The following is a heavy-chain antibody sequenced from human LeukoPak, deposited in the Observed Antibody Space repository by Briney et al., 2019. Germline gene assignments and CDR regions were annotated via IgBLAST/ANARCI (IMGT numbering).Heavy chain of an antibody. V-gene: IGHV1-24*01. CDR1: GYTLTELS. CDR2: FDPEDGDI. Sequence: ASVKVSCKVSGYTLTELSMHWVRQAPGKGPEWMGGFDPEDGDIIYAQKFKGRVTMTEGTSTDTAYMELSSLRSEDTAVYYCATEGGYCTDNSCYEFDSWGQGTLVTVSS. D-gene: IGHD2-8*02. CDR3: ATEGGYCTDNSCYEFDS. J-gene: IGHJ5*01.